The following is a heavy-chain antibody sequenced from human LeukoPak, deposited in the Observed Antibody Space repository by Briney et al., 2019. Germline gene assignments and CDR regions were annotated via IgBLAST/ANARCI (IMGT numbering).Heavy chain of an antibody. V-gene: IGHV3-15*01. Sequence: GWSFRLSCAASGSTFSNAWMSWVRQAPGKGLEWVGRIRSKTDGGTTDYAAPVKGRFTISRDDSKHTLYLEINSLKTEDTAVYYCTRYASGWYWGQGTLVTVSS. CDR1: GSTFSNAW. CDR3: TRYASGWY. J-gene: IGHJ4*02. D-gene: IGHD6-19*01. CDR2: IRSKTDGGTT.